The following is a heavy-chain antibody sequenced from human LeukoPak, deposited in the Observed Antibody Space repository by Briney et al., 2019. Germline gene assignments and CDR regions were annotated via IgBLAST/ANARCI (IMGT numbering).Heavy chain of an antibody. D-gene: IGHD2-2*01. J-gene: IGHJ5*02. V-gene: IGHV4-59*01. CDR2: IYYSGST. CDR1: GGSISSYY. Sequence: SETLSLTCTVSGGSISSYYWSWIRQPPGKGLEWIGYIYYSGSTNYNPSLKSRVTISVDTSKNQFSPKLSSVTAADTAVYYCARGPARGWFDPWGQGTLVTVSS. CDR3: ARGPARGWFDP.